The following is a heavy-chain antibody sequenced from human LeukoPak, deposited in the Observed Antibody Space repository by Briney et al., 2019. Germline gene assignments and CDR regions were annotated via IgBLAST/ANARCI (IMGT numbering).Heavy chain of an antibody. D-gene: IGHD3-3*01. CDR3: ARLKRYDFWSGYYPGVLCWFDP. Sequence: ASVKVSCKASGYTFTSYAMNWVRQAPGQGLEWMGWISAYNGNTNYAQKLQGRVTMTTDTSTSTAYMELRSLRSDDTAVYYCARLKRYDFWSGYYPGVLCWFDPWGQGTLVTVSS. V-gene: IGHV1-18*01. J-gene: IGHJ5*02. CDR1: GYTFTSYA. CDR2: ISAYNGNT.